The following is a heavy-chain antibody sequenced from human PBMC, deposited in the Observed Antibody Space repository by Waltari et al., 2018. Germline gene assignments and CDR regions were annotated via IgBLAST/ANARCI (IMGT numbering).Heavy chain of an antibody. CDR3: ARVNYYGSGRGTIDY. V-gene: IGHV1-2*02. D-gene: IGHD3-10*01. CDR2: INPNSCGT. J-gene: IGHJ4*02. Sequence: QVQLVQSGAEVKKPGASVKVSCKASGYTFTGYYMHWVRQAPGQGLEWMGWINPNSCGTNYAQKFQGRVTMTRDTSISTAYMELSRLRSDDTAVYYCARVNYYGSGRGTIDYWGQGTLVTVSS. CDR1: GYTFTGYY.